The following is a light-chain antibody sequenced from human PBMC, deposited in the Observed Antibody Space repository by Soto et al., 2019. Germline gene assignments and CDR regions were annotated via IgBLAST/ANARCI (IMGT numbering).Light chain of an antibody. CDR3: QQRSNWPLLT. CDR1: QGVSSY. Sequence: EIVLTQSPATLSLSPGERATLSCRASQGVSSYLAWYQQKPGQAPRLLIYDASNRATGIPARFSGSGPGTDFTLTISSLEPEDFAVYYCQQRSNWPLLTFGGGTKVEI. V-gene: IGKV3D-11*01. J-gene: IGKJ4*01. CDR2: DAS.